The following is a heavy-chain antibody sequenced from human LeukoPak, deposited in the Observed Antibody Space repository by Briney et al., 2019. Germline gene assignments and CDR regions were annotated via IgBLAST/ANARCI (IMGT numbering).Heavy chain of an antibody. CDR2: IYTSGST. V-gene: IGHV4-61*02. CDR3: AREGAGYCSSTSCPVDY. Sequence: SETLSLTCTVSGASFSSSTYYWSWIRQPAGKGLEWIGRIYTSGSTNYNPSLKSRVTMSVDTSKNQFSLKLSSVTAADTAVYYCAREGAGYCSSTSCPVDYWGQGTLVTVSS. CDR1: GASFSSSTYY. D-gene: IGHD2-2*01. J-gene: IGHJ4*02.